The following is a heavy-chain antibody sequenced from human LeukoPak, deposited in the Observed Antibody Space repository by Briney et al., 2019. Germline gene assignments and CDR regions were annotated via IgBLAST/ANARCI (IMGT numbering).Heavy chain of an antibody. Sequence: SQTLSLTSTVSGGSISSGDYYWSWIRQPPGKGLEWIGYIYYSGSTYYNPSLKSRVTISVDTSKNQFSLKLSSVTAADTAVYYCASYYGYSYGSFDYWGQGTLVTVSS. J-gene: IGHJ4*02. V-gene: IGHV4-30-4*08. D-gene: IGHD5-18*01. CDR2: IYYSGST. CDR1: GGSISSGDYY. CDR3: ASYYGYSYGSFDY.